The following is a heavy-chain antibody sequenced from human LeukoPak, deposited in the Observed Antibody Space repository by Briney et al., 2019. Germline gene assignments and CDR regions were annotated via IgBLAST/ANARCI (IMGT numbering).Heavy chain of an antibody. D-gene: IGHD3-22*01. CDR1: GYSFTSYW. CDR2: IYPGDSDT. V-gene: IGHV5-51*01. CDR3: ARLGLYDSSGYYGGYFDY. Sequence: GESLKISCKGSGYSFTSYWIGWVRQMPGKGLEWMGIIYPGDSDTRYSPSFQGQVTISADKSISTAYLQWSSLKASDTTMYYCARLGLYDSSGYYGGYFDYWGQGTLVTVSS. J-gene: IGHJ4*02.